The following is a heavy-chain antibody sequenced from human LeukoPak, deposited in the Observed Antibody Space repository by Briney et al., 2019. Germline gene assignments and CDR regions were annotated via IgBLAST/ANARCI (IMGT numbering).Heavy chain of an antibody. CDR1: GGSISSYY. J-gene: IGHJ4*02. CDR3: AGYDYYDSSGTFDY. V-gene: IGHV4-59*01. Sequence: SETLSLTCTVSGGSISSYYWSWIRQPPGKGLEWIGYIYYSGSTNYNPSLKSRVTISVDTSKNQFSLKLSSVTAADTAVYYCAGYDYYDSSGTFDYWGQGTPVTVSS. CDR2: IYYSGST. D-gene: IGHD3-22*01.